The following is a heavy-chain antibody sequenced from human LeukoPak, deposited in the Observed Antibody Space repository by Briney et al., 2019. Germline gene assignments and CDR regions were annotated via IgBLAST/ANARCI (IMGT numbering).Heavy chain of an antibody. CDR3: ARDRSGVVPKGLTVTTPWYFDL. D-gene: IGHD4-11*01. J-gene: IGHJ2*01. Sequence: SETLSLTCTVSGGSISSGDYYWSWIRQPPGKGLEWIGYIYYSGSTYYNPSLKSRVTISVDTSKNQFSLKLSSVTAADTAVYYCARDRSGVVPKGLTVTTPWYFDLWGRGTLVAVSS. V-gene: IGHV4-30-4*01. CDR2: IYYSGST. CDR1: GGSISSGDYY.